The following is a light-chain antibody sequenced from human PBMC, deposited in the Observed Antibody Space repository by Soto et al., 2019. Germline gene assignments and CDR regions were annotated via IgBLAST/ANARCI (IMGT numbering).Light chain of an antibody. J-gene: IGLJ3*02. Sequence: QSALTQPASVSGSPGQSITISCTGTSSDVGTYKYVSWYQHHPGKAPKLMIYEVGNRPSGVSNRFSGSKSGNTASLTISGLQAEDEADYYCSSYTSSTTLVFGGGTKVTVL. CDR1: SSDVGTYKY. CDR2: EVG. V-gene: IGLV2-14*01. CDR3: SSYTSSTTLV.